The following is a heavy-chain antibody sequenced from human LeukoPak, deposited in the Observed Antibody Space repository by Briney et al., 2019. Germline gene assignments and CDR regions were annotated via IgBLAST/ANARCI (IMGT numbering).Heavy chain of an antibody. D-gene: IGHD3-22*01. CDR3: ASADYYDSSGYYSPFNY. CDR1: GGSFSGYY. V-gene: IGHV4-34*01. Sequence: SETLSLTCAVYGGSFSGYYWSWLRQPPGKGLEWLGEINHSGSTNYNPSLKSRVTISVDTSKNQFSLKLSSVTAADTAVYYCASADYYDSSGYYSPFNYWGQGTLVTVSS. CDR2: INHSGST. J-gene: IGHJ4*02.